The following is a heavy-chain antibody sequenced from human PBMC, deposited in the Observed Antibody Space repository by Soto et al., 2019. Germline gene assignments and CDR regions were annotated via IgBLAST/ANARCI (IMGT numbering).Heavy chain of an antibody. CDR3: ARGVGSGSYYNQYNWFDP. J-gene: IGHJ5*02. CDR1: GGSISTGGYY. CDR2: FYYSGST. Sequence: SETLSLTCTVSGGSISTGGYYWNWIRQHPGKGLEWIGYFYYSGSTYYNPSLKSRVTISVNTSKNQFSLKLSSVTAADTAVYYCARGVGSGSYYNQYNWFDPWGQGTLVTVS. V-gene: IGHV4-31*03. D-gene: IGHD3-10*01.